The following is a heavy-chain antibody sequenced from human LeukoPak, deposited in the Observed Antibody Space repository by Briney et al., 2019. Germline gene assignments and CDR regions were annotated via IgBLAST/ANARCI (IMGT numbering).Heavy chain of an antibody. CDR3: AREVGYYYDSSGYP. CDR1: GFTFSSYA. D-gene: IGHD3-22*01. Sequence: GGSLRLSCAAPGFTFSSYAMNWVRQAPGKGLEWVSSISSSSSYIYYADSVKGRFTISRDNAKNSLYLQMNSLRAEDTAVYYCAREVGYYYDSSGYPWGQGPWSPSPQ. CDR2: ISSSSSYI. J-gene: IGHJ5*02. V-gene: IGHV3-21*01.